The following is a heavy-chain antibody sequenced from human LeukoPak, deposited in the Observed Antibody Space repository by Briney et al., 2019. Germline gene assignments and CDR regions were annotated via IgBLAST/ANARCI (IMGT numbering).Heavy chain of an antibody. CDR1: GGSISSGGYY. J-gene: IGHJ4*02. V-gene: IGHV4-31*03. CDR2: IYYSGST. Sequence: PSETLSLTCTVSGGSISSGGYYWSWLRQHPGKGLEWIGYIYYSGSTYYNPSLESRVAISVDTSKNQFSLKLSSVTAADTAVFYCARHRFAQQLAKRVYYFDSWGQGTLVTVSS. CDR3: ARHRFAQQLAKRVYYFDS. D-gene: IGHD6-13*01.